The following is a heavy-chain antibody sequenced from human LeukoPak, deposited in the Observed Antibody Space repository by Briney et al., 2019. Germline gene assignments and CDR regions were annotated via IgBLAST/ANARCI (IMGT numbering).Heavy chain of an antibody. J-gene: IGHJ6*03. Sequence: SETLSLTCGVSGGSFSDYYWGWIRQSPWGLEWIGEIKHGGSANYNPSLKSRVTISVDTSKNQFSLHFSSVTAADSAVYFCARGSMRRRYFYYYMDVWGNGTTVTVSS. CDR3: ARGSMRRRYFYYYMDV. CDR2: IKHGGSA. CDR1: GGSFSDYY. V-gene: IGHV4-34*01.